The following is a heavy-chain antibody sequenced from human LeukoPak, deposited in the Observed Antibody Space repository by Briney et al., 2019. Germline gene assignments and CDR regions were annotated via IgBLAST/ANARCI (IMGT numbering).Heavy chain of an antibody. Sequence: PGRSLRLSCAASGFTFSSYGMHWVRQAPGKGLEWVAVIWYDGSNKYYADSVKGRFTISRDNSKNTLYLQMNSLRAEDTAVYYCAKDEKGYDFWSGYYYNWFDPGAREPWSPSPQ. CDR3: AKDEKGYDFWSGYYYNWFDP. V-gene: IGHV3-33*06. D-gene: IGHD3-3*01. CDR1: GFTFSSYG. CDR2: IWYDGSNK. J-gene: IGHJ5*02.